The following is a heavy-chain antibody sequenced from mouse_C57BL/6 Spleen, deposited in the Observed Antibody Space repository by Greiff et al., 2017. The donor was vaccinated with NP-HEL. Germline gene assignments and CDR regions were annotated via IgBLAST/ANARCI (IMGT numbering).Heavy chain of an antibody. J-gene: IGHJ4*01. CDR3: ARNRGNYEAGNAMDY. CDR1: GFSLTSYG. CDR2: IWSGGST. Sequence: QVQLQQSGPGLVQPSQSLSITCTVSGFSLTSYGVHWVRQSPGKGLEWLGVIWSGGSTDYNAAFISRLSISKDNSKSQVFFKMNSLQADDTAIYYCARNRGNYEAGNAMDYWGQGTSVTVSS. D-gene: IGHD2-1*01. V-gene: IGHV2-2*01.